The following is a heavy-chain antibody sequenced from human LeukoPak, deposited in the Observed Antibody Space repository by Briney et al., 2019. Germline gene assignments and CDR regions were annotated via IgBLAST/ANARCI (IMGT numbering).Heavy chain of an antibody. J-gene: IGHJ4*02. CDR2: IKQDGSEK. Sequence: GGSLRLSCAASGITFSSYWMSWLRQAPGKGLEWVASIKQDGSEKYYVDSVKGRFTISRDNAKNSLYLQMNSLRAEDTAVYYCARRIVAPGKYLDCWGQGTLVTVSS. CDR1: GITFSSYW. CDR3: ARRIVAPGKYLDC. D-gene: IGHD6-13*01. V-gene: IGHV3-7*01.